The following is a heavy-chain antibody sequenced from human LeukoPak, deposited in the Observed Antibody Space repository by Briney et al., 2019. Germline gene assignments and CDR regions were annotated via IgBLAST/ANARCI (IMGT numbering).Heavy chain of an antibody. V-gene: IGHV4-31*03. J-gene: IGHJ5*02. Sequence: SETLSLTCTVSGGSISSGGYYWSWIRQHPGKGLEWIGYIYYSGSTYYNPSLKSRVTISVDTSKNQFSLNLSPVTAADTAVYYCASKKDFWSGYYTGIISWGQGTLVTVSS. CDR2: IYYSGST. CDR3: ASKKDFWSGYYTGIIS. D-gene: IGHD3-3*01. CDR1: GGSISSGGYY.